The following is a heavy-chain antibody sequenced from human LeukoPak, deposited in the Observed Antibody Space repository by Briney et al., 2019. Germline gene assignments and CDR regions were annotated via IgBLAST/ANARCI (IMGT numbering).Heavy chain of an antibody. Sequence: ASVKVSCKASGYTFTSYGISWVRQAPGQGLEWMGWISAYNSNTNYAQKLQGRVTMTTDTSTSTAYMELRSLRSDDTAVYYCARDPVRELLGRRWDNWFDPWGQGTLVTVSS. J-gene: IGHJ5*02. CDR2: ISAYNSNT. CDR1: GYTFTSYG. D-gene: IGHD1-26*01. V-gene: IGHV1-18*01. CDR3: ARDPVRELLGRRWDNWFDP.